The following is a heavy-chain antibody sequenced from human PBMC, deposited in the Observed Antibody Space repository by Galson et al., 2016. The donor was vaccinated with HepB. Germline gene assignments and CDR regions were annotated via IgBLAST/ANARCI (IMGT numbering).Heavy chain of an antibody. J-gene: IGHJ4*02. CDR1: GFTFSSYS. CDR3: ASGYSYGYSYY. V-gene: IGHV3-21*01. Sequence: SLRLSCAASGFTFSSYSMNWVRQAPGKGLEWVSSISSSSYIYYADSVKGRFTISRDNAKISLYLQMNSLRAEDTAVYYCASGYSYGYSYYWGQGTLVTVSS. D-gene: IGHD5-18*01. CDR2: ISSSSYI.